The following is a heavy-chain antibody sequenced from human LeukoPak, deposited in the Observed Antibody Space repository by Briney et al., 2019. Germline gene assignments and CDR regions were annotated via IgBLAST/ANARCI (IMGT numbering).Heavy chain of an antibody. V-gene: IGHV4-59*01. Sequence: SETLSLTCTVSGGSISSYYWSWIRQPPGKGLEWIGYIYYSGSTNYNPSLKSRVTISVDTSKNQFSLKLSSVTAADTAVYYCARDVYSGVYYMDVWGKGTTVTVSS. CDR2: IYYSGST. CDR1: GGSISSYY. J-gene: IGHJ6*03. D-gene: IGHD2-15*01. CDR3: ARDVYSGVYYMDV.